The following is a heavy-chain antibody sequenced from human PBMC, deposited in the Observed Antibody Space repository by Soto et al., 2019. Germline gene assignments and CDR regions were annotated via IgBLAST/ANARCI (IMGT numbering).Heavy chain of an antibody. J-gene: IGHJ4*02. V-gene: IGHV3-48*01. CDR2: ISSSSTI. Sequence: PGGSLRLSCAASGFTFSSYSMNWVRQAPGKGLEWVSYISSSSTIYYADSVKGRFTISRDNAQNSLYLQMHSLRAEDTAVYYCARERGSGWTFDYWGQGTLVTVSS. CDR1: GFTFSSYS. CDR3: ARERGSGWTFDY. D-gene: IGHD6-19*01.